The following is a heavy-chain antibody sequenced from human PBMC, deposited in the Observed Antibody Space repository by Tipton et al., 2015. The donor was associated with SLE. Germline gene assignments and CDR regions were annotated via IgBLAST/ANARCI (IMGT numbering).Heavy chain of an antibody. CDR1: GFTFSSYS. Sequence: SLRLSCAASGFTFSSYSMNWVRQAPGKGLEWVSSISSSSSYIYYADSVKGRFTISRNNAKNSLYLQMNSLRAEDTAVYYCARDPPYGDYVNAFDIWGQGTMVTVSS. V-gene: IGHV3-21*04. CDR3: ARDPPYGDYVNAFDI. CDR2: ISSSSSYI. J-gene: IGHJ3*02. D-gene: IGHD4-17*01.